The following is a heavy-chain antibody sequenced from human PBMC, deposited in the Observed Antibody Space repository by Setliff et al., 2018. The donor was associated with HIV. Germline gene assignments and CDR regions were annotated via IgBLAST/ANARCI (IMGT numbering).Heavy chain of an antibody. CDR3: ARGRSRYYYDGSGYYVDY. CDR2: IHTSGTT. J-gene: IGHJ4*02. V-gene: IGHV4-4*08. D-gene: IGHD3-22*01. Sequence: LTCTVSGDSSSNDYWTWVRQPPGKGLEWIGNIHTSGTTKYNPSLNSRVTISVDMSKSQFSLRLSSVTAADTAMYYCARGRSRYYYDGSGYYVDYWGQGTLVTVSS. CDR1: GDSSSNDY.